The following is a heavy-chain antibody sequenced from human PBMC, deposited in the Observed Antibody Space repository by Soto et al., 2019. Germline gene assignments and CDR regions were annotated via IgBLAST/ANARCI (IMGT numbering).Heavy chain of an antibody. D-gene: IGHD6-13*01. Sequence: SESRSLTCTVSGGSISSYYWSWIRQPPGKGLEWIGYIYHSGSTNYNPSLKSRVTISVDTPKNRCSLKLSSVTAADTAVYYCASTAAHKWFDSWGQGTLVTV. V-gene: IGHV4-59*01. J-gene: IGHJ5*01. CDR1: GGSISSYY. CDR3: ASTAAHKWFDS. CDR2: IYHSGST.